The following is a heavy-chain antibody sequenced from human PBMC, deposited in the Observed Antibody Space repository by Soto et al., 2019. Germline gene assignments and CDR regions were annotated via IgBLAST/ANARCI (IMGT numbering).Heavy chain of an antibody. Sequence: EVQLVESGGGLNQPGGSLRLSCAASGFTVRRSYMSWVRQTPGKGLEWLSVIYSGGGTYYADSVKGRFSTSRDSSKNTLYRQMNDLRAEDTAIYYCARDKGYGDQRTLGYWGQGTLVTVSS. CDR1: GFTVRRSY. CDR3: ARDKGYGDQRTLGY. J-gene: IGHJ4*02. D-gene: IGHD4-17*01. CDR2: IYSGGGT. V-gene: IGHV3-53*01.